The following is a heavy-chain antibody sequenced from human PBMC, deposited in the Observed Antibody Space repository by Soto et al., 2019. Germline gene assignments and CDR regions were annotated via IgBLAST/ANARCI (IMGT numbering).Heavy chain of an antibody. J-gene: IGHJ6*02. CDR2: IWSDGSNK. D-gene: IGHD6-13*01. CDR3: ARDGSNKPGFYYGMDV. Sequence: GGSLRLSCTASGFTFSSNGMHWVRQAPGKGLEWVAVIWSDGSNKYYADSVKGRFTIFRDNSKSTLYLQMNGLRAEDTAVYYCARDGSNKPGFYYGMDVWGQGTKVTVSS. CDR1: GFTFSSNG. V-gene: IGHV3-33*01.